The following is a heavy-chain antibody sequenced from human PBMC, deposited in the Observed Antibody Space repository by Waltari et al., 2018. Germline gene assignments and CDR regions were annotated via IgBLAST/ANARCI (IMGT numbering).Heavy chain of an antibody. J-gene: IGHJ6*02. Sequence: EAQLVESGGGLVKPGGSLRLFCAAPGFRFPKDGLYWVRQDPGKGLEWVGRVKSRSDGGATEYAAPVKGRFTISRDDSKDTLFLEINSLKTEDTAVYYCSTSLQQLAQFYYALDVWGQGTTVTVSS. CDR3: STSLQQLAQFYYALDV. V-gene: IGHV3-15*05. CDR2: VKSRSDGGAT. CDR1: GFRFPKDG. D-gene: IGHD4-4*01.